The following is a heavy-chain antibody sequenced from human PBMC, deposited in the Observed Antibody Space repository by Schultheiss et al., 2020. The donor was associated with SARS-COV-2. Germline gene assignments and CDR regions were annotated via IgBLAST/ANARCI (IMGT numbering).Heavy chain of an antibody. CDR3: ARLSYAADERRVTWFDP. J-gene: IGHJ5*02. V-gene: IGHV1-2*02. D-gene: IGHD2-8*01. Sequence: ASVKVSCKASGYTFTGYYMHWVRQAPGQGLEWMGWINPDSGDTKFAQKFQGRVTMTRNTSISTAYMELSSLRSEDTAVYYCARLSYAADERRVTWFDPWGQGTLVTVSS. CDR1: GYTFTGYY. CDR2: INPDSGDT.